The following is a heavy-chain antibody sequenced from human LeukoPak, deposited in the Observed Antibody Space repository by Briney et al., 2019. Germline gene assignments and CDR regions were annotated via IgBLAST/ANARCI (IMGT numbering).Heavy chain of an antibody. Sequence: PGGSLRLSCAASGFTFTDCTINWVRQAPGKGLEWVSSISTSSNIYYADSVRGRFTVSRDNAKNSVYLQTNSLRAEDTAVYYCARHRSYVGFDYWGQGTLVTVSS. V-gene: IGHV3-69-1*01. CDR3: ARHRSYVGFDY. J-gene: IGHJ4*02. CDR2: ISTSSNI. D-gene: IGHD4-23*01. CDR1: GFTFTDCT.